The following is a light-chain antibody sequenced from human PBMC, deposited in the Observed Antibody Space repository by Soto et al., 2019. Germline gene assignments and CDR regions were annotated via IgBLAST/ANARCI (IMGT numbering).Light chain of an antibody. J-gene: IGLJ1*01. CDR1: ASSIAARYD. CDR3: SSYTTSPLSYV. Sequence: QSVLTQPPSVSGAPGQRATISCTGTASSIAARYDVHWYQQIPGKAPKLLIYGNNNRPSGVPDRFSASKSGISASLAITGLQADDEADYYCSSYTTSPLSYVFGTGTKVTVL. CDR2: GNN. V-gene: IGLV1-40*01.